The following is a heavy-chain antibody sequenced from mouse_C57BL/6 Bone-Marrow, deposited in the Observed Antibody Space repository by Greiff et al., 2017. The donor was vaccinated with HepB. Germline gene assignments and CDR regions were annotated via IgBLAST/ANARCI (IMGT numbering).Heavy chain of an antibody. J-gene: IGHJ1*03. Sequence: EVQLQQSGAELVRPGSSVKMSCKTSGYTFTSYGINWVKQRPGQGLEWIGYIYIGNGYTEYNEKFKGKATLTSDTSYSTAYMQLSSLTSEDSAIYFCARLFITTVVATRYFDVWGTGTTVTVSS. CDR1: GYTFTSYG. V-gene: IGHV1-58*01. CDR2: IYIGNGYT. CDR3: ARLFITTVVATRYFDV. D-gene: IGHD1-1*01.